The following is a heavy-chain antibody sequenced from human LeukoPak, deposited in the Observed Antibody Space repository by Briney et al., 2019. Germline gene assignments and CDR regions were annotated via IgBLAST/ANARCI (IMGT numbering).Heavy chain of an antibody. J-gene: IGHJ5*02. Sequence: SGTLSLTCAVYGGSFSGYYWSWIRQPPGKGLEWIGEINHSGSTNYNPSLKSRVTISVDTSKNQFSLKLSSVTAADTAVYYCARGRTYSSSRCFDTWGQGTLVTVSS. CDR3: ARGRTYSSSRCFDT. V-gene: IGHV4-34*01. CDR2: INHSGST. D-gene: IGHD6-13*01. CDR1: GGSFSGYY.